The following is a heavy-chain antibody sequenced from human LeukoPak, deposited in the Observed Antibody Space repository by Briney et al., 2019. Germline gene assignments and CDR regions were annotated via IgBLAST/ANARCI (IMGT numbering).Heavy chain of an antibody. CDR1: GFTFSNYN. Sequence: PGGSLRLSCAVSGFTFSNYNMNWVRQAPGKGLEWISYISSSSSSTIYYADSVKGRFTIFRDNAENSLYLQMKSLRAEDTAVYYCAREVGAVFHFPFFDYWGQGTLVTVSS. V-gene: IGHV3-48*01. CDR3: AREVGAVFHFPFFDY. CDR2: ISSSSSSTI. D-gene: IGHD1-26*01. J-gene: IGHJ4*02.